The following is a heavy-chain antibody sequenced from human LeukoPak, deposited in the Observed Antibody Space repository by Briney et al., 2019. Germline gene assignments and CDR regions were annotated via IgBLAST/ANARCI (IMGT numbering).Heavy chain of an antibody. V-gene: IGHV4-34*01. CDR3: ARDDSSSSIDY. Sequence: SETLSLTCAVYGGSFSGYYWSWIRQPPGKGLEWIGEISHSGSTNYNPSLKSRVTISVDTSKNQFSLKLSSVTAADTAVYYCARDDSSSSIDYWGQGTLVTVSS. CDR1: GGSFSGYY. CDR2: ISHSGST. J-gene: IGHJ4*02. D-gene: IGHD6-6*01.